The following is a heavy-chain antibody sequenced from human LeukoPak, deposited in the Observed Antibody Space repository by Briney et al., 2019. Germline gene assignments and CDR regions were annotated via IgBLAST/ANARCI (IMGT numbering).Heavy chain of an antibody. CDR1: GFTFSSYA. CDR2: ISNNGGTT. J-gene: IGHJ4*02. CDR3: ARVNGSGSYYDY. V-gene: IGHV3-64*01. D-gene: IGHD3-10*01. Sequence: GVSLRLSCAASGFTFSSYAMHWVRQAPGKGLEYVSAISNNGGTTYYANSVKGRFTISRDNSKNTLYLQMGSLRAEDMAVYYCARVNGSGSYYDYWGQGTLVTVSS.